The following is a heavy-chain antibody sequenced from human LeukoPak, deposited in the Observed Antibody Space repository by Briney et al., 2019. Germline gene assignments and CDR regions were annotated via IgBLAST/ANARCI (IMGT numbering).Heavy chain of an antibody. CDR2: ISWNSGSI. V-gene: IGHV3-9*01. CDR1: GFTFDDYA. CDR3: AKPPWQQLVQGLYFDY. D-gene: IGHD6-13*01. Sequence: GGSLRLSCAASGFTFDDYAMHWVRQAPGKGLEWVSGISWNSGSIGYADSVKGRFTISRDNSKNTLYLQMNSLRAEDTAVYYCAKPPWQQLVQGLYFDYWGQGTLVTVSS. J-gene: IGHJ4*02.